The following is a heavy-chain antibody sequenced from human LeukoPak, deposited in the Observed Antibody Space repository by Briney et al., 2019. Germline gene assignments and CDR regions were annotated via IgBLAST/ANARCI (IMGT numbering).Heavy chain of an antibody. Sequence: ASVKFSCKASGNNFPRLAIHWVRQAPGQRLGWMGWINAVNGDTKYSQEFQGRVTITRDTIASTAYMVQLRLRSEDMAVYYWARGGFVNMDVWGKGTTVTVSS. D-gene: IGHD3-16*02. CDR3: ARGGFVNMDV. J-gene: IGHJ6*04. V-gene: IGHV1-3*03. CDR1: GNNFPRLA. CDR2: INAVNGDT.